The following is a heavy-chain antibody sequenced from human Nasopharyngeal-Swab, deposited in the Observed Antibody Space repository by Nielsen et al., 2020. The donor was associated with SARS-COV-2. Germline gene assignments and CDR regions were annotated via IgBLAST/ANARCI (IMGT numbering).Heavy chain of an antibody. Sequence: GESLKISCAASGFTFSIYSMNWVRQAPGKGLEWVSSIYAGGSTYYADSVKGRFTISRDNSKNTLYLQMNSLRAEDTAVYYCARGDDSSGYPYSHDYWGQGTLVTVSS. CDR3: ARGDDSSGYPYSHDY. CDR2: IYAGGST. V-gene: IGHV3-66*01. D-gene: IGHD3-22*01. CDR1: GFTFSIYS. J-gene: IGHJ4*02.